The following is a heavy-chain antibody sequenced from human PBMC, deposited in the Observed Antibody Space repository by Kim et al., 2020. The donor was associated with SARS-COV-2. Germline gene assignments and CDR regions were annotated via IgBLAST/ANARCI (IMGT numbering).Heavy chain of an antibody. D-gene: IGHD3-22*01. CDR3: ARSKWYYDSSGKRGRYFDY. CDR2: INHSGST. CDR1: GGSFSGYY. J-gene: IGHJ4*02. Sequence: SETLSLTCAVYGGSFSGYYWSWIRQPPGKGMEWIGEINHSGSTNYNPSLKSRVTISVDTAKNQFSLKLSSVTAADTAVYYCARSKWYYDSSGKRGRYFDYWGQGTLVTVSS. V-gene: IGHV4-34*01.